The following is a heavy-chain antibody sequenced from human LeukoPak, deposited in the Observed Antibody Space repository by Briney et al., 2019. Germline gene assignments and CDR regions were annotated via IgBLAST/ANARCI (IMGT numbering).Heavy chain of an antibody. CDR1: GFTFSSYW. J-gene: IGHJ4*02. Sequence: QPGGSLRLSCAASGFTFSSYWMHWVRQAPGKGLVWVSRINSDGSSTSYADSVKGRFTIYRDNAKNTLYLQMNSLRAEDTAVYYCARALLGNSGSYLRHPNGPPFDYWGQGTLVTVSS. CDR3: ARALLGNSGSYLRHPNGPPFDY. CDR2: INSDGSST. V-gene: IGHV3-74*01. D-gene: IGHD1-26*01.